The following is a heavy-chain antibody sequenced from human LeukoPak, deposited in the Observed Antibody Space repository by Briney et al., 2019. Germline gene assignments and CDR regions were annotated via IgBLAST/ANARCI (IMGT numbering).Heavy chain of an antibody. D-gene: IGHD3-3*01. J-gene: IGHJ4*02. CDR3: AREEFFFPYYDFFY. CDR2: IIPILGIA. V-gene: IGHV1-69*04. CDR1: GGTFSSYA. Sequence: ASVKVYCKASGGTFSSYAIRWVRQAPGQGLEWMGRIIPILGIANYAQKFQGRVTITADKSTSTAYMELSSLRSEDTAVYYCAREEFFFPYYDFFYWGQGTLVTVSS.